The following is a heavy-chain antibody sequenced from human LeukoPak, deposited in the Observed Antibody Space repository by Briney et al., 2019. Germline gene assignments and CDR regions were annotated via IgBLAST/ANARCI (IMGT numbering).Heavy chain of an antibody. V-gene: IGHV4-39*07. CDR3: ARGQYSYGFRSQAFDI. CDR2: IYYSGST. J-gene: IGHJ3*02. D-gene: IGHD5-18*01. CDR1: GGSISSSSYY. Sequence: PSETLSLTYTVSGGSISSSSYYWGWIRQPPGKGLEWIGSIYYSGSTYYNPSLKSRVTISVDTSKNQFSLKLSSVTAADTAVYYCARGQYSYGFRSQAFDIWGQGTMVTVSS.